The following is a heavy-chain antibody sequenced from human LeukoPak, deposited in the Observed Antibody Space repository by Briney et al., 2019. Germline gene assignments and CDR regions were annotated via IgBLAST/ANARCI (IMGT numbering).Heavy chain of an antibody. CDR2: MNPNSGNT. V-gene: IGHV1-8*03. D-gene: IGHD2-15*01. Sequence: ASVKVSCKASGYTFTSYDINWVRQATGQGLEWMGWMNPNSGNTGYAQKFQGRVTITRNTSISTAYMELSSLRSEDTAVYYCARDDGYCSGGSCYGTWDYWGQGTLVTVSS. J-gene: IGHJ4*02. CDR1: GYTFTSYD. CDR3: ARDDGYCSGGSCYGTWDY.